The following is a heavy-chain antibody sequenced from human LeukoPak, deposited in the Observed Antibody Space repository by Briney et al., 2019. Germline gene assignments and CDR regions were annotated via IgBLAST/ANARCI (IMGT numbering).Heavy chain of an antibody. D-gene: IGHD3-22*01. Sequence: SETLSLTCTVSDGSINNYSWIWVRQPAGKGLGCFRHISTSGSTNYNPSLKSRVTISVDTSKNQFSLKLSSVTAADTAVYYCARDRYDSSGYYHSPAGFDYWGQGTLVTVSS. CDR2: ISTSGST. V-gene: IGHV4-4*07. CDR1: DGSINNYS. CDR3: ARDRYDSSGYYHSPAGFDY. J-gene: IGHJ4*02.